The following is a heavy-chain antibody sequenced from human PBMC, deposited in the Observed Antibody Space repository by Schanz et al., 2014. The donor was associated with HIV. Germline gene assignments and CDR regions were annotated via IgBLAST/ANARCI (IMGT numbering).Heavy chain of an antibody. CDR3: TRNRYQLLPFDL. V-gene: IGHV1-2*02. CDR2: IKPNDGET. Sequence: QLQLVQSGAEVKQPGASVRVSCKASGYTFTDFYIHWVRQAPGQGLEWVGYIKPNDGETYYARKFRGRVTMTRDTSISSASLELTRLRSDDTAVYFCTRNRYQLLPFDLGGQGTLVTVSS. J-gene: IGHJ4*02. D-gene: IGHD1-1*01. CDR1: GYTFTDFY.